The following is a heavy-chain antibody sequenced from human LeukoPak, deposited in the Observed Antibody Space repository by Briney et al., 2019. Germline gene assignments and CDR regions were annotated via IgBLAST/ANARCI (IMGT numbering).Heavy chain of an antibody. D-gene: IGHD2-2*01. V-gene: IGHV3-30*02. CDR2: IRHDGNSK. CDR3: AKDFCSTSCYGAY. CDR1: GFTFSHYG. Sequence: GGSLRLSCAASGFTFSHYGMHWVRQAPGRALEWVAFIRHDGNSKHYADSVTGRFTISRDNSKNTLYLQMNSLRPEDTAVYYCAKDFCSTSCYGAYWGQGTLVTVSS. J-gene: IGHJ4*02.